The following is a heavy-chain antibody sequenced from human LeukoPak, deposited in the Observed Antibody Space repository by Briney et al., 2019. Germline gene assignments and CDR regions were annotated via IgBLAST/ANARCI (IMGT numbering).Heavy chain of an antibody. CDR3: AKAPVTTCRGAFCYPFDY. J-gene: IGHJ4*02. CDR1: GFTFSDYW. D-gene: IGHD2-15*01. CDR2: ISSDGSRV. V-gene: IGHV3-74*01. Sequence: GGSLRLSCAASGFTFSDYWMHWVRQAPGKGLVWVSRISSDGSRVTYADSVKGRFTISRDNAKNTLYLQMNRLRPEDAAVYYCAKAPVTTCRGAFCYPFDYWGLGTLVTVSS.